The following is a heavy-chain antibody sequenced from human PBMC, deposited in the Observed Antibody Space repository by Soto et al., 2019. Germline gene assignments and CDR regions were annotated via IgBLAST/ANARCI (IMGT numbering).Heavy chain of an antibody. D-gene: IGHD6-13*01. CDR3: ARGRGGIDYYYGMDV. CDR2: MNPNSGNT. J-gene: IGHJ6*02. CDR1: GYTFTSCD. V-gene: IGHV1-8*01. Sequence: ASVKVSCKASGYTFTSCDINWVRQATGQGLEWMGWMNPNSGNTGYAQKFQGRVTMTRNTSISTAYMELSSLRSEDTAVYYCARGRGGIDYYYGMDVWGQGTTVTVSS.